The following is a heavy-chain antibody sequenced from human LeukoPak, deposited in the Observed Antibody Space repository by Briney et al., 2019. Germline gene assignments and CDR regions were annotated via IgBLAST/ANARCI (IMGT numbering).Heavy chain of an antibody. J-gene: IGHJ4*02. CDR2: IYHSGST. Sequence: KASETLSLTCAVSGGSISSGGYSWSWIRQPPGKGLEWIGYIYHSGSTYYNPSLKSRVTISVDRSKNQFSLKLSSVTAADTAVYYCARVPHRGFFDYWGQGTLVTVSS. CDR3: ARVPHRGFFDY. D-gene: IGHD5-12*01. CDR1: GGSISSGGYS. V-gene: IGHV4-30-2*01.